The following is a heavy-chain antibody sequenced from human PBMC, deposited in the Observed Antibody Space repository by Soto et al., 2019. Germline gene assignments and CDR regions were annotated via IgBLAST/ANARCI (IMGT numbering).Heavy chain of an antibody. CDR3: ARPAAGTKTPRAILRFLEWLLFEVFDY. V-gene: IGHV4-34*01. D-gene: IGHD3-3*01. Sequence: PSETLSLTCAVYGGSFSGYYWSWIRQPPGKGLEWIGEINHSGSTNYNPSLKSRVTISVDTSKNQFSLKLSSVTAADTAVYYCARPAAGTKTPRAILRFLEWLLFEVFDYWGQGTLVTVSS. J-gene: IGHJ4*02. CDR2: INHSGST. CDR1: GGSFSGYY.